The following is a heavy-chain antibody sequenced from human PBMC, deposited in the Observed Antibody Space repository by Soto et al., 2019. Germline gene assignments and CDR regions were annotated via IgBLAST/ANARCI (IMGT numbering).Heavy chain of an antibody. CDR2: IKKDESET. CDR3: ARSHTGDSAFRAFDI. CDR1: QFSFSNYW. V-gene: IGHV3-7*03. Sequence: LVQSGGGLVPPGESLTVSCAPSQFSFSNYWMNWVRQAPGKALEWVGNIKKDESETDYVDSVRGRFTIFRDNAKNLLYLQMRRLRVEDTAVYYCARSHTGDSAFRAFDIWGQGTVVTV. D-gene: IGHD2-21*02. J-gene: IGHJ3*02.